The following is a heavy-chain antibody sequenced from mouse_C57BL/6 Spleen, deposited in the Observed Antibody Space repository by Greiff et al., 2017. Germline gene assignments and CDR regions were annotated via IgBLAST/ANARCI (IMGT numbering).Heavy chain of an antibody. Sequence: VQLQQSGPELVKPGASVTMSCKASGSTFPDYNMHWVKQSHGKSLEWIGYINPNNGGTSYNQKFKGKATLTVNKSSSTAYMELRSLTSEDAADYYCARSEGNAMDYWGQGTSVTVSS. J-gene: IGHJ4*01. V-gene: IGHV1-22*01. CDR2: INPNNGGT. CDR3: ARSEGNAMDY. CDR1: GSTFPDYN. D-gene: IGHD2-1*01.